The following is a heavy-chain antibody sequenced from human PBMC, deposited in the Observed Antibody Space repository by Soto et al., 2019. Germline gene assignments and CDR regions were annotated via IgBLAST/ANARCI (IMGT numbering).Heavy chain of an antibody. J-gene: IGHJ3*02. Sequence: ASVKVSCKASGGTFTSYGISWVRQAPGQGLEWMGWISAYNGNTNYAQKLQGRVTMTTDTSTSTAYMELRSLRSDDTAVYYCARDRSDYYDSSGYYWDDAFDIWGQGTMVTVSS. V-gene: IGHV1-18*04. D-gene: IGHD3-22*01. CDR1: GGTFTSYG. CDR3: ARDRSDYYDSSGYYWDDAFDI. CDR2: ISAYNGNT.